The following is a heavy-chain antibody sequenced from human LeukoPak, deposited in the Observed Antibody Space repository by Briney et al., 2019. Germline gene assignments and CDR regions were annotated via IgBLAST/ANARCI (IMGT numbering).Heavy chain of an antibody. Sequence: SVKVSCKASGGTFSSYAISWVRQAPGQGLEWMGRIIPILGIANYAQKFQGRVTITADKSTSTAYMELSSLRSEDTAVYYCASISYGGNSQGWGQGTLVTVSS. D-gene: IGHD4-23*01. CDR1: GGTFSSYA. J-gene: IGHJ4*02. CDR3: ASISYGGNSQG. CDR2: IIPILGIA. V-gene: IGHV1-69*04.